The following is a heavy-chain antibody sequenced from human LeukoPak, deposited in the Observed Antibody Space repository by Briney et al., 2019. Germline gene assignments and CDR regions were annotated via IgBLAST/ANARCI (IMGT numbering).Heavy chain of an antibody. CDR1: GYSFTSYW. CDR3: ARQRRSSGWPNDY. Sequence: GESLKISCKGSGYSFTSYWIAWVRQMPGKGLEWMGIIYPDDSDTRYSPSFQGQVTITADKSTSTAYLQWGSLKASDNAMYYCARQRRSSGWPNDYWGQGTLVTVSS. CDR2: IYPDDSDT. J-gene: IGHJ4*02. D-gene: IGHD6-19*01. V-gene: IGHV5-51*01.